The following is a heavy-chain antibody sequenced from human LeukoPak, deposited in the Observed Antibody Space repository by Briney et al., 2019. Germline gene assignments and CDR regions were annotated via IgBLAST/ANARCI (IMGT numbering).Heavy chain of an antibody. CDR1: GFTFSSYW. D-gene: IGHD5-24*01. CDR3: ASEGDGYNYDFDY. J-gene: IGHJ4*02. CDR2: INSDGSTK. V-gene: IGHV3-74*01. Sequence: PGGSLRLSCAASGFTFSSYWMHWVRQAPGKGLVWVSRINSDGSTKNYADSVKGRFTISRDNAKNTLYLHMNSLRAEDTAVYYCASEGDGYNYDFDYWGQGTLVTVSS.